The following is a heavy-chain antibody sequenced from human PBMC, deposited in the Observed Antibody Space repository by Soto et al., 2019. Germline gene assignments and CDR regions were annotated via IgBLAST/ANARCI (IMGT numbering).Heavy chain of an antibody. J-gene: IGHJ4*02. V-gene: IGHV3-33*01. Sequence: RLSCAASGFTFSRYGMHWVRQAPGKGLEWVAVIWYDGSNKYYADSVKGRFTISRDNSKNTLYLQMNSLRAEDTAVYYCATGIAVAGTLDYWGQGTLVTVSS. CDR1: GFTFSRYG. CDR2: IWYDGSNK. CDR3: ATGIAVAGTLDY. D-gene: IGHD6-19*01.